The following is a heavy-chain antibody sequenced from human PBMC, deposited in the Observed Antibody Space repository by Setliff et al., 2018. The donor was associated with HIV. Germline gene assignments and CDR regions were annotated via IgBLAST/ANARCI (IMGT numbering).Heavy chain of an antibody. CDR1: GASITTHW. CDR2: FSSSGST. V-gene: IGHV4-4*07. D-gene: IGHD2-21*02. Sequence: SETLSLTCTVSGASITTHWWSWIRQPAGKGLEWIGRFSSSGSTNYNSSLESRVTMSVDTSKNQFYLNLRSVTATDTAIYSCARSRHCGSDCYFDLSGQGTQVTVSS. CDR3: ARSRHCGSDCYFDL. J-gene: IGHJ4*02.